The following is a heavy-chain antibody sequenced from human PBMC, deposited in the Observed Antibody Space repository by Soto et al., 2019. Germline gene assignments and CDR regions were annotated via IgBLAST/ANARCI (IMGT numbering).Heavy chain of an antibody. Sequence: GASVKVSCKASGGTFSSYAISWVRQAPGQGLEWMGGIIPIFGTANYAQKFQGRVTITADKSTSTAYMELSSLRSEDTAVYYCARHTKHNIAARPGWFDPWGQETLVTVSS. CDR2: IIPIFGTA. D-gene: IGHD6-6*01. J-gene: IGHJ5*02. CDR1: GGTFSSYA. V-gene: IGHV1-69*06. CDR3: ARHTKHNIAARPGWFDP.